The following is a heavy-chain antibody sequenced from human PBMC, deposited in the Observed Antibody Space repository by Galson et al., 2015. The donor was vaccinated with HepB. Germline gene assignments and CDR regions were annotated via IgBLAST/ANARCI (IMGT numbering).Heavy chain of an antibody. Sequence: SVKVSCKAPRYTFTRYNMHWVRQAPGQGLEWMGVINPTGYSTTYARKFQGRVTMTSDTSTSTVYMVLSSLRSEDTAVYYCARPSDYYDSSGYMSDAFDIWGQGTMVTVSS. CDR1: RYTFTRYN. D-gene: IGHD3-22*01. CDR2: INPTGYST. V-gene: IGHV1-46*01. J-gene: IGHJ3*02. CDR3: ARPSDYYDSSGYMSDAFDI.